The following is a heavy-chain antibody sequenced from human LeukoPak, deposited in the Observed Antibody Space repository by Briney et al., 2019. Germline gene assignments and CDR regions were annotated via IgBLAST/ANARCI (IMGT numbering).Heavy chain of an antibody. D-gene: IGHD2-21*01. Sequence: SETLSLTCTVSGGSITGSSYYWGWIRQPPGKGLEWIGSIYSSGSTYYNPSLKSRVTISVDTSKNQFSLKLSSVTAADTAVYYCARSILGHDAFDIWGQGTMVTVSS. CDR1: GGSITGSSYY. CDR2: IYSSGST. CDR3: ARSILGHDAFDI. J-gene: IGHJ3*02. V-gene: IGHV4-39*01.